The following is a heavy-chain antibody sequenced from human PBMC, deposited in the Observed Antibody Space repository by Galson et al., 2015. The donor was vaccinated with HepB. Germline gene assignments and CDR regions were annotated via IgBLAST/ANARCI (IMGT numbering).Heavy chain of an antibody. J-gene: IGHJ4*02. CDR1: GGTFSSYA. D-gene: IGHD3-22*01. CDR2: IIPILGIA. Sequence: SCKASGGTFSSYAISWVRQAPGQGLEWMGRIIPILGIANYAQKFQGRVTITADKSTSTAYMELSSLRSEDTAVYYCARVPLGYDSSGYYYHYFDYWGQGTLVTVSS. CDR3: ARVPLGYDSSGYYYHYFDY. V-gene: IGHV1-69*04.